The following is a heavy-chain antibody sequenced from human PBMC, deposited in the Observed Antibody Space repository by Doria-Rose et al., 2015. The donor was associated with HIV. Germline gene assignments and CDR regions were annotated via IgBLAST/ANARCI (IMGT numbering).Heavy chain of an antibody. CDR2: IFSGDER. CDR1: GVSLSSPGMG. J-gene: IGHJ4*02. D-gene: IGHD6-13*01. CDR3: ARIKSSRWYHKYYFDF. Sequence: QITLKESGPVLVKPTETLTLTCTVSGVSLSSPGMGVSWIRQPPGKALEWLANIFSGDERSYKTSLKSRLTISRGTSKSQVVLTMTDMGPVDTATYYCARIKSSRWYHKYYFDFWGQGTLVIVSA. V-gene: IGHV2-26*01.